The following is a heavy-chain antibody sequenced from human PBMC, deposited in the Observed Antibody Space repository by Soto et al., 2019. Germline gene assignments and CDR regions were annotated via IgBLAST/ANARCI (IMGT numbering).Heavy chain of an antibody. V-gene: IGHV4-59*01. Sequence: QVQLQESGPGLVKPSETLSLTCTVSGGSTHSYYWAWIRQPPGKGLEWMGYVYYNGDTNYNPSLKSRVTISVDASKNQFSLKLTSVTPADTAVYYCARGHGHGGSSFDFWGQGTQVTVSS. D-gene: IGHD2-15*01. CDR1: GGSTHSYY. CDR2: VYYNGDT. CDR3: ARGHGHGGSSFDF. J-gene: IGHJ4*02.